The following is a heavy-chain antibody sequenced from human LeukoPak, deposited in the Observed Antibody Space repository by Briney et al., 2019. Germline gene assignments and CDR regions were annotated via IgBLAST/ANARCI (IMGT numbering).Heavy chain of an antibody. Sequence: GGSLRLSCAASGFTFDDYAMHWVRQAPGKGLEWVSGISWNSGSIGYADSVKGRFTISRDNAKNTLYLQMNSLRAEDTAVYYCARRGAASGAFGIWGQGTMVTVSS. CDR2: ISWNSGSI. J-gene: IGHJ3*02. V-gene: IGHV3-9*01. CDR3: ARRGAASGAFGI. D-gene: IGHD6-19*01. CDR1: GFTFDDYA.